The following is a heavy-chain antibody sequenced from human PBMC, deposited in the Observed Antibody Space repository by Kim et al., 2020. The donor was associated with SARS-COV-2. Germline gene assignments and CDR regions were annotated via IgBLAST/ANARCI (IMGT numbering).Heavy chain of an antibody. D-gene: IGHD2-21*01. V-gene: IGHV1-2*02. CDR3: ARASRGGNFEKSWFDP. J-gene: IGHJ5*02. CDR2: INPNSGGT. CDR1: GYTFTGYF. Sequence: ASEKVSCKASGYTFTGYFIYWVRQAPGQGLEWMGWINPNSGGTSYVQKFQGRVTMTRDTSISTAYMELNSLTSDDTALYYCARASRGGNFEKSWFDPWGQGTLITVSS.